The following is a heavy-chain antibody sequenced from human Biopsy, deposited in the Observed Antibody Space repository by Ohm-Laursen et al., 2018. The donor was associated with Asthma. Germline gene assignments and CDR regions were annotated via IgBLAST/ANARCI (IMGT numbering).Heavy chain of an antibody. J-gene: IGHJ6*02. CDR2: ISWNSGNI. V-gene: IGHV3-9*01. D-gene: IGHD3-16*01. CDR3: AKDMGAGGNDPDSFIGYYGMDV. CDR1: GFRFDDYA. Sequence: SLRLSCAASGFRFDDYAMYWVRQAPGKGLEWVAGISWNSGNIGYAVSVKGRFIVSRDNVKNSLYLQMNSLRAEGTALCYCAKDMGAGGNDPDSFIGYYGMDVWGQGTTVTVSS.